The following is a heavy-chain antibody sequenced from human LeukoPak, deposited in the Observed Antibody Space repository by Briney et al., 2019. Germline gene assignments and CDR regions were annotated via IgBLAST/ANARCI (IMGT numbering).Heavy chain of an antibody. CDR2: INHSGST. V-gene: IGHV4-34*01. CDR3: ARGPIGLATSRPGDYYYGMDV. CDR1: GGSFSGYY. J-gene: IGHJ6*02. Sequence: SETLSLTCAVYGGSFSGYYWSWIRQPPGKGLEWIGEINHSGSTNYNPSLKSRVTISVDTSKNQFSLKLSSVTAADTAVYYCARGPIGLATSRPGDYYYGMDVWGQGTTVTVSS. D-gene: IGHD3/OR15-3a*01.